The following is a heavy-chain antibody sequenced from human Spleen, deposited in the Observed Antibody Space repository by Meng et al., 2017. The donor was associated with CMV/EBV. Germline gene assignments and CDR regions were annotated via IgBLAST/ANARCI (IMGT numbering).Heavy chain of an antibody. CDR1: GYTFITYG. V-gene: IGHV1-46*01. J-gene: IGHJ4*02. Sequence: ASVKVSCKASGYTFITYGITWVRQAPGQGLEWMGIINPSGGSTSYAQKFQGRVTMTRDTSTSTIYMDLSSLRSDDTAVYYCARVNQLLYFDYWGQGTLVTVSS. CDR3: ARVNQLLYFDY. D-gene: IGHD2-2*01. CDR2: INPSGGST.